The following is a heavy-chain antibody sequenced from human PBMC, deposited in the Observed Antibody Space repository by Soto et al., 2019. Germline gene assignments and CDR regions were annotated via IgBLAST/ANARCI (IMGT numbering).Heavy chain of an antibody. J-gene: IGHJ6*02. CDR2: INPNTGDT. CDR1: GYVFTSYY. CDR3: LGGVATPVHYYGFDV. D-gene: IGHD3-16*01. Sequence: QVQLVQSGAEVKKPWASVKVSCKASGYVFTSYYLHWARQDPGQGLEWMGWINPNTGDTYYARNFESSITLTRDSSTNTSSMELWNLRAADTAVYYWLGGVATPVHYYGFDVWGQGTAVNVSS. V-gene: IGHV1-2*02.